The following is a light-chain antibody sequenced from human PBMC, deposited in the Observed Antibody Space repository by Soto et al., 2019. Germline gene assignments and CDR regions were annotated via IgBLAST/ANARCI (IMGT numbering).Light chain of an antibody. Sequence: DIQMTQFPSTLSASVGDRVTITCRASQSIHSWLAWFQQKPGKAPKLPIYDASSLESGVPSRFSGSGSGTEFTLTISSLQHDDFATYYCQQYNSYSETFGQGNKVDIK. V-gene: IGKV1-5*01. CDR3: QQYNSYSET. J-gene: IGKJ1*01. CDR1: QSIHSW. CDR2: DAS.